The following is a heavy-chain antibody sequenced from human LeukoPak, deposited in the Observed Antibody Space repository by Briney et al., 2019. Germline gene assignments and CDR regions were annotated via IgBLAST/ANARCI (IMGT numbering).Heavy chain of an antibody. CDR2: INPNSGGT. J-gene: IGHJ4*02. D-gene: IGHD6-13*01. Sequence: ASVKVSCKASGYTFTGYYMHWVRQAPGQGLEWMGWINPNSGGTNYAQKFQGRVTMTRDTSISTAYMELSRLRSDDTAVYYCAREGAAGFATSYDCCGQGTLVTVSS. V-gene: IGHV1-2*02. CDR3: AREGAAGFATSYDC. CDR1: GYTFTGYY.